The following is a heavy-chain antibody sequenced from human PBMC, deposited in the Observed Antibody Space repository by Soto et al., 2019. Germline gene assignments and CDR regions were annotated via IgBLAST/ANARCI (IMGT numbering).Heavy chain of an antibody. CDR1: GYTLTELS. CDR3: ATGDSRYSSSPWGFDY. D-gene: IGHD6-6*01. V-gene: IGHV1-24*01. J-gene: IGHJ4*02. Sequence: QVPLVQSGAEVKKPGASVKVSCKVSGYTLTELSMHWVRQAPGKGLEWMGGFDPEDGETIYAQKFQGRVTMTEDTSTDTAYMELSSLRSEDTAVYYCATGDSRYSSSPWGFDYWGQGTLVTVSS. CDR2: FDPEDGET.